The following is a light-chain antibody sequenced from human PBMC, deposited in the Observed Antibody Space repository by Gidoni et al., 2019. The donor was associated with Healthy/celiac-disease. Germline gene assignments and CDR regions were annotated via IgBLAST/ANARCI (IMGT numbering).Light chain of an antibody. Sequence: DSQMTQSPSSLSASVGDRVTLTCRANQSISSYLNWYQQKPGKAPKLLIDAASSLQSGVPSRFSGSGSGTDFTLTISSLQPEDFATYYCQPSYSTPYTFGQGTKLEIK. J-gene: IGKJ2*01. CDR2: AAS. CDR1: QSISSY. CDR3: QPSYSTPYT. V-gene: IGKV1-39*01.